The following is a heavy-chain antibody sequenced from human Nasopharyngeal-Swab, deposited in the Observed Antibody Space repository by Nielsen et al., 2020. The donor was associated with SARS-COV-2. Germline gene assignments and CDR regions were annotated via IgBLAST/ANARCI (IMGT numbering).Heavy chain of an antibody. V-gene: IGHV4-39*07. J-gene: IGHJ5*02. D-gene: IGHD1-26*01. Sequence: RQAPGKGLEWIGSIYYSGSTYYNPSLKSRVTISVDTSKNQFSLKLSSVTAADTAVYYCARGIVGATDWGGWFDPWGQGTQVTVSS. CDR2: IYYSGST. CDR3: ARGIVGATDWGGWFDP.